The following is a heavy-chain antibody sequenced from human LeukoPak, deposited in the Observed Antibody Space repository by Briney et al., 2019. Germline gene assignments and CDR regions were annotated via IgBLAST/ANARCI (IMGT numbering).Heavy chain of an antibody. CDR1: GGSFSGYY. V-gene: IGHV4-34*01. Sequence: SETPSLTCAVYGGSFSGYYWSWIRQPPGKGLEWIGEINHSGSTNYNPSLKSRVTISVDTSKNQFSLKLSSVTAADTAVYYCARHYYYYMDVWGKGTTVTISS. CDR2: INHSGST. J-gene: IGHJ6*03. CDR3: ARHYYYYMDV.